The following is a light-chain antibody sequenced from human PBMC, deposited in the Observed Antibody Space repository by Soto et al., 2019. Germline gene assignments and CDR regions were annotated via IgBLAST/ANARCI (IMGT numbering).Light chain of an antibody. CDR2: DVS. J-gene: IGLJ3*02. CDR1: SSDIGGYNY. Sequence: QSALTQPASVSGSPGQSITISCTETSSDIGGYNYVSWYQQHPGKAPKLMIYDVSNWPSGVSNRFSGSKSGNTASLTISGLQAEDEADYYCSSYTGSNTLEVFGGGTKLTV. CDR3: SSYTGSNTLEV. V-gene: IGLV2-14*01.